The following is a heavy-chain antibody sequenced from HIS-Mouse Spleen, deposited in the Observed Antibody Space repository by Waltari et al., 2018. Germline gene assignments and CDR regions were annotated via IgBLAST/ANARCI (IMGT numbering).Heavy chain of an antibody. V-gene: IGHV3-21*01. J-gene: IGHJ4*02. CDR2: SSSSSSYI. CDR3: ARGPNWLDY. Sequence: EVQLVESGGGLVKPGGSLRLSCAASGFTFSSYSMNWVRQAPGKWLEWFSASSSSSSYIYYADSVKGRFTISRDNAKNSLYLQMNSLRAEDTAVYYCARGPNWLDYWGQGTLVTVSA. D-gene: IGHD1-1*01. CDR1: GFTFSSYS.